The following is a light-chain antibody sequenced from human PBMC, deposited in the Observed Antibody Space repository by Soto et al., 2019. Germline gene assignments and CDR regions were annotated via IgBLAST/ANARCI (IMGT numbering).Light chain of an antibody. CDR2: EVS. CDR3: TSYTSSFTHL. J-gene: IGLJ1*01. Sequence: QSVLTQPASVSGSPGQSITISCTGTSSDVGGYNYVSWYQQHPGKAPKLIIFEVSNRPSGVSNRFSGSKSGNTASLTISGLPTEDEADYYCTSYTSSFTHLFGTGTKVTVL. CDR1: SSDVGGYNY. V-gene: IGLV2-14*01.